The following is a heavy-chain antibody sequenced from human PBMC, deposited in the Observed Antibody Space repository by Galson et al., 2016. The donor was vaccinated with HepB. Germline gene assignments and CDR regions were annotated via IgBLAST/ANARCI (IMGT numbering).Heavy chain of an antibody. Sequence: SLRLSCAASGFTFTTYAMSWVRQTPETGLEWVSYINAPSDPIYYADSVKGRFTISRDNAKNSLYLQMNSLRDEDTALYYCARGLDSWGQGTMVTVSS. V-gene: IGHV3-48*02. CDR3: ARGLDS. J-gene: IGHJ3*01. CDR2: INAPSDPI. CDR1: GFTFTTYA. D-gene: IGHD2-21*01.